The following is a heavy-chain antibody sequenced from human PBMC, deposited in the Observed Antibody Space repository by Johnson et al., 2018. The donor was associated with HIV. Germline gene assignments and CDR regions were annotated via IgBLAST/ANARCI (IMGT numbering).Heavy chain of an antibody. D-gene: IGHD2-15*01. V-gene: IGHV3-11*04. CDR3: ARERGISGGFDF. J-gene: IGHJ3*01. Sequence: QVLLVESGGGVVQPGRSLRLSCAASGFTVSTNYMSWVRQAPGKGLEWVSYISSSGSTIYYADSVKGRFTISRDNAKNSLYLQMNSLRVEDTAVYYCARERGISGGFDFWGQGTMVTVSS. CDR1: GFTVSTNY. CDR2: ISSSGSTI.